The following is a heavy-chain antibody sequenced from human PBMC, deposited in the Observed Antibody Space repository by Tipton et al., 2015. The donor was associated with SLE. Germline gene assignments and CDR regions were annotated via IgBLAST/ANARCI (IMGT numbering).Heavy chain of an antibody. CDR2: IKEDGSER. D-gene: IGHD4-23*01. V-gene: IGHV3-7*01. J-gene: IGHJ4*02. CDR3: TRPSTEVPQYY. Sequence: SLRLSCAASGFTFSSYWMSWVRQAPGKGLEWVANIKEDGSERYYVDFVKGRFTISRDNAKNSLYLQMNSLRAEDTAVYYCTRPSTEVPQYYWGQGTLVTVSS. CDR1: GFTFSSYW.